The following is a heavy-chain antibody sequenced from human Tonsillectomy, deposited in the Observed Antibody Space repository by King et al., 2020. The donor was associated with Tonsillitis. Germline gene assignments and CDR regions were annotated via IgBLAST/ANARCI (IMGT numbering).Heavy chain of an antibody. V-gene: IGHV3-7*04. Sequence: VQLVESGGGLVRPGGSLRPSCAASGFTFSHHWMSWGRLAPGKGLEWVANIKQDGSEKYYVDSLKGRFTISRDNAKNSLYLQMNSLRAEDTAVYYCARNSSDPKFYYYYYMDVWGKGTTVTISS. CDR2: IKQDGSEK. D-gene: IGHD3-22*01. J-gene: IGHJ6*03. CDR3: ARNSSDPKFYYYYYMDV. CDR1: GFTFSHHW.